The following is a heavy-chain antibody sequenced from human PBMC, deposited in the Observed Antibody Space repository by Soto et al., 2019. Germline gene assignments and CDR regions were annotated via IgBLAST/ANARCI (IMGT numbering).Heavy chain of an antibody. J-gene: IGHJ6*02. D-gene: IGHD2-2*01. Sequence: PGGSLRLSCGASGFTFSSYSMNWVRQAPGKGLEWVSFISSSSSYIYYADSVKGRFTISRDNAKNSLYLQMNTLRAEHTAVYYCPRDELRPPRYCSSTSCHGGSMDVWGQGTRVTVSS. CDR2: ISSSSSYI. V-gene: IGHV3-21*01. CDR1: GFTFSSYS. CDR3: PRDELRPPRYCSSTSCHGGSMDV.